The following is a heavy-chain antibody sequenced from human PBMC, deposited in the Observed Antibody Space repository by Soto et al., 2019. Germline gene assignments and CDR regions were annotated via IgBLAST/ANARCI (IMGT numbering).Heavy chain of an antibody. CDR3: ARPSEYYDSSGYGY. Sequence: QPGGSLRLSCAASGFTFSSYEMNWVRQAPGKGLEWVSYISSSGSTVYYADSVKGRFTISRDNAKNSLYLQMNGLRAEDTAVYYCARPSEYYDSSGYGYWGQGSLVTVSS. CDR2: ISSSGSTV. J-gene: IGHJ4*02. V-gene: IGHV3-48*03. D-gene: IGHD3-22*01. CDR1: GFTFSSYE.